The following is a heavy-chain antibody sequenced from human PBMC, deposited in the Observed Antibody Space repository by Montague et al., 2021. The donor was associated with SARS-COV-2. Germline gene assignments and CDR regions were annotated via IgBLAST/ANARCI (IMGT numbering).Heavy chain of an antibody. CDR1: GDSVSSNRAT. Sequence: CAISGDSVSSNRATWNWIRQSPSRGLEWLGRTYYRSRWFNDAVSIRSRITINPDTSKNQFSLQLNSVTPEDTAVYYCARATEWRGYYYYYYMDVRGKGTTVTVSS. CDR3: ARATEWRGYYYYYYMDV. CDR2: TYYRSRWFN. D-gene: IGHD1-14*01. V-gene: IGHV6-1*01. J-gene: IGHJ6*03.